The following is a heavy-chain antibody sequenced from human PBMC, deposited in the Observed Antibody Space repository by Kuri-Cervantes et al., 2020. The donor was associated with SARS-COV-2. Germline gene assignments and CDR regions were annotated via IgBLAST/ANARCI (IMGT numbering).Heavy chain of an antibody. CDR3: ARDYIVVVPAATNEFDP. CDR2: INAGNGNT. J-gene: IGHJ5*02. CDR1: GYTFTSNY. V-gene: IGHV1-3*01. Sequence: ASVKVSCKASGYTFTSNYMHWVRQAPGQRLEWMGWINAGNGNTKYSQKFQGRVTITKDTSASTAYMELSSLRSEDTAVYYCARDYIVVVPAATNEFDPWGQGTLVTVSS. D-gene: IGHD2-2*01.